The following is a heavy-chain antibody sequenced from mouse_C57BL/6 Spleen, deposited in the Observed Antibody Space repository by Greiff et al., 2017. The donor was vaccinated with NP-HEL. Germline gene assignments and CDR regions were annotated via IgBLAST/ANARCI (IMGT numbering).Heavy chain of an antibody. CDR3: ALTTPYYYAMDY. CDR2: INPGSGGT. D-gene: IGHD1-1*01. V-gene: IGHV1-54*01. Sequence: VQLQQSGAELVRPGTSVKVSCKASGYAFTNYLIEWVKQRPGQGLEWIGVINPGSGGTNYNEKFKGKATLTADKSSSTAYMQLSSLTSEDSAVYFCALTTPYYYAMDYWGQGTSVTVSS. J-gene: IGHJ4*01. CDR1: GYAFTNYL.